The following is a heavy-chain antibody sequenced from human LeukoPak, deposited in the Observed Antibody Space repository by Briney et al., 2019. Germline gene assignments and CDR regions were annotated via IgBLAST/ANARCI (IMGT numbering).Heavy chain of an antibody. CDR1: GGSFSGYY. D-gene: IGHD7-27*01. J-gene: IGHJ4*02. Sequence: PSETLSLTCAVYGGSFSGYYWSWIRQPPGKGLEWIGEINHSGSTNYNPSLKSRVTISVDTSKNQFSLKLSSVTAADTAVYYCARRSLRTGKAFDYWGQGTLVTVSS. V-gene: IGHV4-34*01. CDR2: INHSGST. CDR3: ARRSLRTGKAFDY.